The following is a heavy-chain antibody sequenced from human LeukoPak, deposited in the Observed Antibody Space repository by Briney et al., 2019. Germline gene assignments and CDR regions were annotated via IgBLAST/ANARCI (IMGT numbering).Heavy chain of an antibody. CDR1: GGSISSYY. V-gene: IGHV4-59*01. CDR3: ARDYGITMVRGAPRPYYYYGMDV. Sequence: SETLSLTCTVSGGSISSYYWSWIRQPPGKGLEWIGYIYYSGSTNYNPSLKSRVTISVDTSKNQFSLKLSSVTAADTAVYYCARDYGITMVRGAPRPYYYYGMDVWGKGTTVTVFS. CDR2: IYYSGST. J-gene: IGHJ6*04. D-gene: IGHD3-10*01.